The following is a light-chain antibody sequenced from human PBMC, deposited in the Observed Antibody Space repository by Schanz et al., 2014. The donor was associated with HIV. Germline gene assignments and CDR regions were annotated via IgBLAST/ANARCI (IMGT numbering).Light chain of an antibody. CDR2: DVS. J-gene: IGLJ2*01. V-gene: IGLV2-14*03. CDR1: SGDVGSYNY. Sequence: QSALTQPASVSGSPGQSISISCTGTSGDVGSYNYVSWYQQHPGKAPKLMIYDVSNRPSGVSSRFSGSKSGNTASLTISGLQAEDEADYFCSSYTSFSTLIFGGGTKLTVL. CDR3: SSYTSFSTLI.